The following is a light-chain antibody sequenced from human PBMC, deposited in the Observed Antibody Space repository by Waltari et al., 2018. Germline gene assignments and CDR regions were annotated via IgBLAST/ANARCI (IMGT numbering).Light chain of an antibody. CDR1: QSISSW. Sequence: MTQSPLSLSASVGDRVPITCRASQSISSWLAWYQQKPGKAPKLLIYKASSLESGVPSRFSGSGSGTEFTLTISSLQPDDFATYYCQQYNSYPYTFGQGTKLEIK. CDR3: QQYNSYPYT. CDR2: KAS. V-gene: IGKV1-5*03. J-gene: IGKJ2*01.